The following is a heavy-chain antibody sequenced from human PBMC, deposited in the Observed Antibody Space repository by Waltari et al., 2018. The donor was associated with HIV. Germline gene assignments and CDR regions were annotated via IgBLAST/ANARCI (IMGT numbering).Heavy chain of an antibody. J-gene: IGHJ4*02. CDR1: GYTFTNFG. Sequence: QVQLVQSGSELKKPEASVKVSCEASGYTFTNFGMNWVRQAPGQGLEWMGWINTNAGNPTYAQGFTGRFVFSLDTSVSTTYLQISSLKAEDTGVYYCARGYNWNYGIVNFDYWGQGTLVTVSS. D-gene: IGHD1-7*01. CDR3: ARGYNWNYGIVNFDY. V-gene: IGHV7-4-1*02. CDR2: INTNAGNP.